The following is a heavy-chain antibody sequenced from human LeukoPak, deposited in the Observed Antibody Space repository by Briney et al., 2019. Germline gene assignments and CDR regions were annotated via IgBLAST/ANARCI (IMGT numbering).Heavy chain of an antibody. Sequence: PSETLSLTCTVSGGSISSYYWSWIRQPPGKGLEWIGYIYYSGSTNYNPSLKSRVTISVDTSKNQFSLKLSSVTAADTAVYYCARWKPHYYDSSGYVNSYAFDIWGQGTMVTVSS. CDR1: GGSISSYY. D-gene: IGHD3-22*01. V-gene: IGHV4-59*01. CDR3: ARWKPHYYDSSGYVNSYAFDI. CDR2: IYYSGST. J-gene: IGHJ3*02.